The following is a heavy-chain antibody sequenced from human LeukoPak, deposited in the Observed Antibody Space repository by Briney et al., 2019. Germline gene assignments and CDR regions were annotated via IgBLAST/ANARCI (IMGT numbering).Heavy chain of an antibody. V-gene: IGHV1-18*04. CDR3: ARDPEVVATYYYYDMDV. J-gene: IGHJ6*02. D-gene: IGHD5-12*01. CDR1: GYTFTSYG. CDR2: ISAYNGNT. Sequence: ASVKVSCKASGYTFTSYGISWVRQAPGQGLEWMGWISAYNGNTNYAQKLQGRVTMTTDTSTSTAYMELRSLRSDDTAVYYCARDPEVVATYYYYDMDVWGQGTTVTVSS.